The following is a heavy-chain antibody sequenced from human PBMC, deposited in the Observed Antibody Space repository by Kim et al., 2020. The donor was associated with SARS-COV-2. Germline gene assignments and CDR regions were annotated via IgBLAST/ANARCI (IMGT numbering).Heavy chain of an antibody. CDR3: TTGSEGYYYGSGRGGYYYYYGMDV. J-gene: IGHJ6*02. CDR1: GFTFSNAW. D-gene: IGHD3-10*01. V-gene: IGHV3-15*01. CDR2: IKSKTDGGTT. Sequence: GGSLRLSCAASGFTFSNAWMSWVRQAPGKGLEWVGRIKSKTDGGTTDYAAPVKGRFTISRDDSKNTLYLQMNSLKTEDTAVYYCTTGSEGYYYGSGRGGYYYYYGMDVWGQGTTVTVSS.